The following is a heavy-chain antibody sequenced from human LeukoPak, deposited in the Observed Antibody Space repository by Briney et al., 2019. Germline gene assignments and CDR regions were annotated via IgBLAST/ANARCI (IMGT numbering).Heavy chain of an antibody. CDR2: ISGSSGTI. D-gene: IGHD4-17*01. CDR3: AREHDYGDYAFDF. V-gene: IGHV3-48*04. Sequence: GGSLRLSCAGSGFAFGRYGMTWVRQAPGKGLEWVSYISGSSGTINYADSVKGRLTISRDNAKNSLFLQMNGLRVEDTAVYFCAREHDYGDYAFDFWGRGTLVTVSS. J-gene: IGHJ4*02. CDR1: GFAFGRYG.